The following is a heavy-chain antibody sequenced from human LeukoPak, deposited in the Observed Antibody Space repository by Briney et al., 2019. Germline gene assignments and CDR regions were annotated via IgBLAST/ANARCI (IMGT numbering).Heavy chain of an antibody. CDR3: ARVFRYYDILTGYTLPDY. CDR2: ISSSSSYI. Sequence: GGSLRLSCAASGFTFSSYSMNWVRQAPGKGLEWVSSISSSSSYIYYADSVKGRFTISRDNAKNSLYLQMNSLRAEDTAVYYCARVFRYYDILTGYTLPDYWGQGTLVTVSS. D-gene: IGHD3-9*01. CDR1: GFTFSSYS. V-gene: IGHV3-21*01. J-gene: IGHJ4*02.